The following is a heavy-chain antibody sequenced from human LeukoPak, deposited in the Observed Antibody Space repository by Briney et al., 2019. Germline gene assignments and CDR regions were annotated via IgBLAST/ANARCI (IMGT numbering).Heavy chain of an antibody. CDR2: ISSSSSYI. CDR3: ARVGDYYGSGSNTY. V-gene: IGHV3-21*01. J-gene: IGHJ4*02. Sequence: PGGSLRLSCAASGFTFSSYAMSWVRQAPGKGLEWVSSISSSSSYIYYADSVKGRFTISRDNAKNSLYLQMNSLRAEDTAVYYCARVGDYYGSGSNTYWGQGTLVTVSS. CDR1: GFTFSSYA. D-gene: IGHD3-10*01.